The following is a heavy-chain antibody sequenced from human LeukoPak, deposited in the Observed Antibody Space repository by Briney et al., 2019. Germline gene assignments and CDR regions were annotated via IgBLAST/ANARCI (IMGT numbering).Heavy chain of an antibody. CDR3: ARVYYYGSGSKKNDY. D-gene: IGHD3-10*01. Sequence: SETLSLTCTVSGGSISSSSYYWGWIRQPPGKGLEWIGEINHSGSTNYNPSLKSRVTISVDTSKNQFSLKLSSVTAADTAVYYCARVYYYGSGSKKNDYWGQGTLVTVSS. CDR2: INHSGST. J-gene: IGHJ4*02. V-gene: IGHV4-39*07. CDR1: GGSISSSSYY.